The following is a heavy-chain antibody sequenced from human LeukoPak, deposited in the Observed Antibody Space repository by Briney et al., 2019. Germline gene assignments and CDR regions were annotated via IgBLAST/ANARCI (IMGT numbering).Heavy chain of an antibody. J-gene: IGHJ5*02. CDR2: ISSSGSTI. D-gene: IGHD3-16*02. Sequence: GGSLRLSCAASGFTFSDYYMSWIRQAPGKGLEWVSSISSSGSTIYYADSVEGRFTISRDNAKNSLYLQMNSLRAEDTAIYYCARAGFLITFGGVISWGQGTLVTVSS. V-gene: IGHV3-11*04. CDR3: ARAGFLITFGGVIS. CDR1: GFTFSDYY.